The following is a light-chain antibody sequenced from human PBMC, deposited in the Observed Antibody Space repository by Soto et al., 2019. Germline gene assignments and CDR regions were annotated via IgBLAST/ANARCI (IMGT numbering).Light chain of an antibody. V-gene: IGLV2-23*02. CDR3: CSYAGSSTLV. J-gene: IGLJ1*01. CDR2: EVS. Sequence: QSVLTQPASVSGSPGQSITISCTGTSSDVGSYNLVSWYQQHPGKAPKLMIYEVSKRPSGVSNRFSGSKSGNTASLTLSGLQAEDEADYYCCSYAGSSTLVFGTGTKVTVL. CDR1: SSDVGSYNL.